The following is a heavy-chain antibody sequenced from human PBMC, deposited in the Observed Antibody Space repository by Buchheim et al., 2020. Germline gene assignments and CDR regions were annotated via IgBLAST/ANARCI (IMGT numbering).Heavy chain of an antibody. D-gene: IGHD6-19*01. CDR3: VGSPYNSAVFDY. V-gene: IGHV3-7*01. Sequence: EVQLVETGGGLVQPGESLRLSCAASGFTFSRCWMYWVRQAPWKGLEWVANINQDGSEKHYVDSVQGRFTISRDNAKNSLDLQMNSLRADDTAVYYCVGSPYNSAVFDYWGQGAL. J-gene: IGHJ4*02. CDR1: GFTFSRCW. CDR2: INQDGSEK.